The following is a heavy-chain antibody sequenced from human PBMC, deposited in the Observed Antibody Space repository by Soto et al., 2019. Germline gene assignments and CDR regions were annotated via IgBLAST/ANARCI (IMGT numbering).Heavy chain of an antibody. CDR3: ARQGYNGNGSSFAP. Sequence: SETLSLTCTVSGGSISSYYWSWIRQPPGKGLEWIGYIYYSGSTNYNPSLKSRVTISVDASKNQFSLKLSSVTAADTAVYYCARQGYNGNGSSFAPWGKEPLVTVSS. J-gene: IGHJ5*02. CDR2: IYYSGST. V-gene: IGHV4-59*08. D-gene: IGHD1-1*01. CDR1: GGSISSYY.